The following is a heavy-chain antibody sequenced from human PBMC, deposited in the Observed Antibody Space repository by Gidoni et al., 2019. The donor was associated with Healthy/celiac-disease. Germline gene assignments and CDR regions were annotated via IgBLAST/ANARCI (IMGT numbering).Heavy chain of an antibody. V-gene: IGHV1-18*01. CDR1: GYTFTSYG. Sequence: QVQLVQSGAEVKKPGASVKVSCKASGYTFTSYGISWVRQAPGQGLEWMGWISAYNGNTNYAQKLQGRVTMTTDTSTSTAYMELRSLRSDDTAVYYCARDRWPITMIVVRPGGIAFDIWGQGTMVTVSS. CDR3: ARDRWPITMIVVRPGGIAFDI. CDR2: ISAYNGNT. D-gene: IGHD3-22*01. J-gene: IGHJ3*02.